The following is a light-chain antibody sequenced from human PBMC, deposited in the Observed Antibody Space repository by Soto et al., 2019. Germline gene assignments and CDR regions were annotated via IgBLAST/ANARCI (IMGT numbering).Light chain of an antibody. J-gene: IGLJ1*01. CDR3: AAWDDSVGVYV. CDR1: SSNIGSNT. Sequence: QPVLTQQRSVSAAPGQKVTISCSGSSSNIGSNTVNWYQQLPATAPKLLIYSSNQRPSGATDRFSCSNSGPSGSLAICVLQSQDAADYHCAAWDDSVGVYVFGTGTKVTVL. CDR2: SSN. V-gene: IGLV1-44*01.